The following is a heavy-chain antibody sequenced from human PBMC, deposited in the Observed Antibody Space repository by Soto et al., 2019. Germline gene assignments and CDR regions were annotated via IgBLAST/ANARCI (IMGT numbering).Heavy chain of an antibody. CDR2: ISYDGSNK. J-gene: IGHJ6*02. D-gene: IGHD3-3*01. CDR1: GFTFSSYA. Sequence: LRLSCAASGFTFSSYAMHWVRQAPGKGLEWVAVISYDGSNKYYADSVKGRFTISRDNSKNTLYLQMNSLRAEDTAVYYCARAPSLRFLEWLRYGMDVWGQGTTVTVSS. V-gene: IGHV3-30-3*01. CDR3: ARAPSLRFLEWLRYGMDV.